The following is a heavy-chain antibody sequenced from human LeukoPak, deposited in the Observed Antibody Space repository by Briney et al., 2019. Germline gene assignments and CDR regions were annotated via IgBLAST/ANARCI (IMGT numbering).Heavy chain of an antibody. D-gene: IGHD2-2*01. CDR1: GGSISSYY. Sequence: SETLSLTCTVSGGSISSYYWSWIRQPPGKGLEWIGYIYYSGSTNYNPSLKSRVTISVDTSKNQFSLKLSSVTAADTAVYYCARESIVVVPAAVRSDYYYYMDVWGKGITVTVSS. CDR2: IYYSGST. J-gene: IGHJ6*03. CDR3: ARESIVVVPAAVRSDYYYYMDV. V-gene: IGHV4-59*01.